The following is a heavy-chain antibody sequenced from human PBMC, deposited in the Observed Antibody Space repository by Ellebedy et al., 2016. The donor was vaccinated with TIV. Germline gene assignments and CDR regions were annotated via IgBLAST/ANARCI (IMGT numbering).Heavy chain of an antibody. V-gene: IGHV3-30*09. CDR1: GFTFSSYA. J-gene: IGHJ4*02. CDR2: ISYHGYNK. D-gene: IGHD3-10*01. CDR3: ASGFQ. Sequence: GGSLRLSCSASGFTFSSYAMHWVRQAPGKGLEWVAVISYHGYNKYYADSVKGRFAISRDNAKNSLYLQMNSLRAEDTAVYYCASGFQWGQGTLVTVSS.